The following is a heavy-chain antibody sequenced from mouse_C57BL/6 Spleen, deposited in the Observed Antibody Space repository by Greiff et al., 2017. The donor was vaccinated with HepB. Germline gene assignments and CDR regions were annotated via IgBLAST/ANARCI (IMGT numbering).Heavy chain of an antibody. D-gene: IGHD1-1*01. J-gene: IGHJ3*01. V-gene: IGHV1-69*01. Sequence: QVQLQQPGAELVMPGASVKLSCKASGYTFTSYWMHWVKQRPGQGLEWIGEIDPSDSYTNYNQKFKGKSTLTVDKSSSTAYMQLSSLTSEDSAVYYCANYYGSSPFAYWGHGTLVTVSA. CDR1: GYTFTSYW. CDR2: IDPSDSYT. CDR3: ANYYGSSPFAY.